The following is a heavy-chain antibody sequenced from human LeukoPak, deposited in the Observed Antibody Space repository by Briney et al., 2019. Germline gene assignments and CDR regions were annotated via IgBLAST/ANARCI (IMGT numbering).Heavy chain of an antibody. CDR2: IWYDGSNK. D-gene: IGHD3-22*01. CDR1: GFAFSQFT. CDR3: ARGYYDSSGYYAY. Sequence: GTSLRLSCAASGFAFSQFTVHWVRQAPGKGLEWVAVIWYDGSNKYYADSVKGRFTISRDNSKNTLYLQMNSLRAEDTAVYYCARGYYDSSGYYAYWGQGTLVTVSS. J-gene: IGHJ4*02. V-gene: IGHV3-33*08.